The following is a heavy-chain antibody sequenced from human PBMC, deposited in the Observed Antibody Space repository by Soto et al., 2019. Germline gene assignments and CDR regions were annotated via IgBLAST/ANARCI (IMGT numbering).Heavy chain of an antibody. V-gene: IGHV3-21*01. Sequence: EVQLVESGGGLVKPGGSLRLSCAASGFTFSSYDMNWVRRAPGKGLECVSSITYTSRYLYVADSVKGRYTISRDNAKNSVYMHMNSLRAGDTAVYYCARAIAVAVPYYYGMDLWGQGTTVTVAS. J-gene: IGHJ6*02. D-gene: IGHD6-19*01. CDR3: ARAIAVAVPYYYGMDL. CDR1: GFTFSSYD. CDR2: ITYTSRYL.